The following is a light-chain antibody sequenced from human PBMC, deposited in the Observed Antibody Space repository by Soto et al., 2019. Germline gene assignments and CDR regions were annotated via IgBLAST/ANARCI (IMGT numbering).Light chain of an antibody. CDR2: DDD. Sequence: QSVLTQPPSVSAAPGQKVTISCSGSSSNIGGNSVSWYQQLPGTAPKLLIYDDDKRPSGIPDRFSGSKSGTSATLGITGFRTGDEADYYCGSWDSSLSAYVVGTGTKV. CDR3: GSWDSSLSAYV. J-gene: IGLJ1*01. CDR1: SSNIGGNS. V-gene: IGLV1-51*01.